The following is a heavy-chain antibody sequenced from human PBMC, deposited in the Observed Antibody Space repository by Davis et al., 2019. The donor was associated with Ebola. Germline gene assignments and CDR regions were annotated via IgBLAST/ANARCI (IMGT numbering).Heavy chain of an antibody. V-gene: IGHV4-61*01. CDR2: ISYSGST. CDR3: ARDRCTSTSCSDI. CDR1: GDSVSSGNYY. D-gene: IGHD2-2*01. Sequence: SETLSLTCSVSGDSVSSGNYYWSWIRQPPGKGLEWIGYISYSGSTNYNPSLKSRVTISLDTSKNQFSLKLSSVSAADTAVYYCARDRCTSTSCSDIWGQGTMVTVSS. J-gene: IGHJ3*02.